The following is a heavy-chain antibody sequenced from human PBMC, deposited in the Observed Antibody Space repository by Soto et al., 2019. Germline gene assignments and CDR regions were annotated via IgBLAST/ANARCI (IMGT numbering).Heavy chain of an antibody. D-gene: IGHD6-13*01. CDR3: ARVPYSSIWDGVFDI. CDR1: GFIFSNYH. CDR2: ISNDGSNK. Sequence: QVQLVESGGGVVQPGRSLRLSCAASGFIFSNYHMYWVRQAPGKGLEWVAVISNDGSNKYYADSVKGRFTISRDSSKNTLYLQMNSLRAEATAVYYCARVPYSSIWDGVFDIWGQGTMVTVSS. V-gene: IGHV3-30-3*01. J-gene: IGHJ3*02.